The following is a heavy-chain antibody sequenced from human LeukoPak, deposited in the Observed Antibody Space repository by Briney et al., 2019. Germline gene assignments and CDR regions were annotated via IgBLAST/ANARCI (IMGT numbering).Heavy chain of an antibody. Sequence: GASVKVSCKASGGTFSSYAISWVRQAPGQGLEWMGGIIPIFGTANYARKFQGGVTITADESTSTAYMELSSLRSEDTAVYYCARDRGIAVMDWFDPWGQGTLVTVSS. CDR1: GGTFSSYA. D-gene: IGHD6-19*01. V-gene: IGHV1-69*13. J-gene: IGHJ5*02. CDR2: IIPIFGTA. CDR3: ARDRGIAVMDWFDP.